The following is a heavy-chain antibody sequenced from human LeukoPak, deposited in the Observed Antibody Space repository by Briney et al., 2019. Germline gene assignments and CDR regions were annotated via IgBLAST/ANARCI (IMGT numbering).Heavy chain of an antibody. V-gene: IGHV3-74*01. J-gene: IGHJ4*02. D-gene: IGHD2-2*01. Sequence: PGGSLRLSCAASGFTFSSYWMHWVRQAPGKGLVWVSRINSDGSSTSYADSVKGRFTISRDNARNSLYLQINSLRAEDTAVYYCARAHGGSSTSYDYWGQGTLVTVSS. CDR2: INSDGSST. CDR3: ARAHGGSSTSYDY. CDR1: GFTFSSYW.